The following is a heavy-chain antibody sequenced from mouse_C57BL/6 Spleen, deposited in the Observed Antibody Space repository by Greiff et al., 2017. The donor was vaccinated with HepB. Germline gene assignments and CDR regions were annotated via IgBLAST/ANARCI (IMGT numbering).Heavy chain of an antibody. V-gene: IGHV1-26*01. CDR1: GYTFTDYY. CDR3: ARRGLESHMDY. Sequence: EVQLQQSGPELVKPGASVKISCKASGYTFTDYYMNWVKQSHGKSLEWIGDINPNNGGTSYNQKFKGKATLTVDKSSSTAYMELRSLTSEDSAVYYCARRGLESHMDYWGQGTSVTDSS. J-gene: IGHJ4*01. CDR2: INPNNGGT. D-gene: IGHD3-1*01.